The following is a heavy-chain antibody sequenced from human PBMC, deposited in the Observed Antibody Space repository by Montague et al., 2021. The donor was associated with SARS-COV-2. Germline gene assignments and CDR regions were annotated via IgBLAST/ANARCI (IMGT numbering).Heavy chain of an antibody. D-gene: IGHD3/OR15-3a*01. CDR1: GFTSGDYQ. CDR2: INQDETAK. V-gene: IGHV3-7*01. CDR3: ARSPRGSGTGWLDY. Sequence: SLRLSCAASGFTSGDYQMTWVRQAPGKGLQWVANINQDETAKTYVDSVKGRFTNSRDNAKNSLILQMNSLKDEDAAVYYCARSPRGSGTGWLDYWGQGTLVTVSS. J-gene: IGHJ4*02.